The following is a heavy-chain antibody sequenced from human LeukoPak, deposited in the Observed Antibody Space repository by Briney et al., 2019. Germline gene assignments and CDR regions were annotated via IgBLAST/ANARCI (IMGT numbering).Heavy chain of an antibody. V-gene: IGHV3-23*01. CDR2: ILGSGGGDST. CDR1: GFTFSNYA. Sequence: GGSLRLSCAASGFTFSNYAMSWVRQAPGKELEWVSTILGSGGGDSTYYADSVKGRFTISRDNSKNTLFLQMNSLRDEDTAVYYCAKEEWLGKMNYFDYWGQGTLVTVSS. J-gene: IGHJ4*02. D-gene: IGHD3-3*01. CDR3: AKEEWLGKMNYFDY.